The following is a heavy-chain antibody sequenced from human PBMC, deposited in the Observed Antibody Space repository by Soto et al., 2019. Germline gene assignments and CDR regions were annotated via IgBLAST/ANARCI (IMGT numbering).Heavy chain of an antibody. CDR2: INPNSGGT. CDR1: GYTFTGYY. D-gene: IGHD5-18*01. CDR3: AYSTAMAPYPGAFDI. V-gene: IGHV1-2*02. Sequence: ASVKVSCKASGYTFTGYYMHWVRQAPGQGLEWMGWINPNSGGTNYAQKFQGRVTMTRDTSISTAYMELSRLRSDDTAVYYCAYSTAMAPYPGAFDIWGQGTMVTGSS. J-gene: IGHJ3*02.